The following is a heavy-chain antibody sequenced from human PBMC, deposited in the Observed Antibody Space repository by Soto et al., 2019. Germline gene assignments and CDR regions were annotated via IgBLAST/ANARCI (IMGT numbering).Heavy chain of an antibody. D-gene: IGHD2-15*01. J-gene: IGHJ5*02. CDR2: IYSGGDT. CDR1: GFSVSSHY. CDR3: ARDCSGGSCYPALGA. V-gene: IGHV3-53*01. Sequence: EVQLVESGGGWIQPGGSLRLTCAASGFSVSSHYMSWVRQAPGKGLEWVSFIYSGGDTYYADSVKGRFTISRDNYKNTLYLQMNSLRVDDTAFYYCARDCSGGSCYPALGAWGQGTLVTVPS.